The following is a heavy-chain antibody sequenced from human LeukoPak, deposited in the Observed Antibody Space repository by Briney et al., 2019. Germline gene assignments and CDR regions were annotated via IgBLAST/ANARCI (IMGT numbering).Heavy chain of an antibody. Sequence: ASVKVSCKASDYTLTIYGISWVRQAPGQGLEWMGWISTYTGNTKYTQKLQGRVTLTAETSTRTAYMELRSLTSDDTAVYYCARGWIEMPTVYFDYWGQGTLVSVSS. J-gene: IGHJ4*02. V-gene: IGHV1-18*01. CDR3: ARGWIEMPTVYFDY. CDR2: ISTYTGNT. D-gene: IGHD5-24*01. CDR1: DYTLTIYG.